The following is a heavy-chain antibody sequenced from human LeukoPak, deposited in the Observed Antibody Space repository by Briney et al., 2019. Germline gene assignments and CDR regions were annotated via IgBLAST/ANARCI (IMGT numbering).Heavy chain of an antibody. CDR3: AREGGSSWYQAYNWFDP. J-gene: IGHJ5*02. Sequence: ASVKVSCKASGYTFTGYYMHWVRQAPGQGLEWMGWINPNSGGTNYAQKFQGRVTMTRDTSISAAYMELSRLRSDDTAVYYCAREGGSSWYQAYNWFDPWGQGTLVTVSS. CDR1: GYTFTGYY. V-gene: IGHV1-2*02. CDR2: INPNSGGT. D-gene: IGHD6-13*01.